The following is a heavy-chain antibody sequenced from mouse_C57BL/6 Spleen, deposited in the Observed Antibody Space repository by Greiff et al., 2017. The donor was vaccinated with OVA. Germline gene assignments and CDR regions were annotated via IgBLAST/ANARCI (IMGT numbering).Heavy chain of an antibody. CDR3: ARVDYGGYAMDY. CDR1: GFSLTSYG. Sequence: QVQLKESGPGLVQPSQSLSITCTVYGFSLTSYGVHWVRQSPGKGLEWLGVIWSGGSTDYNAAFISRLSISKDNSKSQVFFKMNSLQADDTAIYYCARVDYGGYAMDYWGQGTSVTVSS. CDR2: IWSGGST. V-gene: IGHV2-2*01. J-gene: IGHJ4*01. D-gene: IGHD2-4*01.